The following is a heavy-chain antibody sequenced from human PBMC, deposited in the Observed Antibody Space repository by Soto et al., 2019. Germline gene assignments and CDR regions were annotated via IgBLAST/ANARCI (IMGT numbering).Heavy chain of an antibody. Sequence: PGESLKLSCKGSGYSFTTYWIGWVRQMPGKGLECMGIINPGDSDTRYIPSFQRQVIISVVKSISTAYLQWSSLKASDSVMYYCTRLRIAEFRDSFDVWGQGTMVTVSS. CDR2: INPGDSDT. J-gene: IGHJ3*01. CDR1: GYSFTTYW. V-gene: IGHV5-51*01. D-gene: IGHD2-15*01. CDR3: TRLRIAEFRDSFDV.